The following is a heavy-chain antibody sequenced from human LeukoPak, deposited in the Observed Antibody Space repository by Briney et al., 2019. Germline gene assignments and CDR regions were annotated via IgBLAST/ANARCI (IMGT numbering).Heavy chain of an antibody. CDR2: IYSGGST. Sequence: GGSLRLSCAVSGFSVSNNYMNWVRQASGKGLEWVAVIYSGGSTYYRDSVKGRFTISRDDSKNTLYLQMNRLRAEDTAIYFCVREETGFDRWGQGTVVTVSS. CDR3: VREETGFDR. CDR1: GFSVSNNY. J-gene: IGHJ5*02. V-gene: IGHV3-53*01.